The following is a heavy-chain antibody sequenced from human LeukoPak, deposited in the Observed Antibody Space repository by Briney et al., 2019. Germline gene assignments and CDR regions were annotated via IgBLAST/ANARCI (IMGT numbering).Heavy chain of an antibody. Sequence: GAXVKVSCKASGGTFSSYTRSWVRQAPGQGLEWMGRIIAIVGIANYAKKLQGRVTITAEKYTRTEYMELSRLRSEDTAVYYCARALTSAAIDYWGQGTLVTVSS. D-gene: IGHD2-15*01. J-gene: IGHJ4*02. V-gene: IGHV1-69*02. CDR2: IIAIVGIA. CDR1: GGTFSSYT. CDR3: ARALTSAAIDY.